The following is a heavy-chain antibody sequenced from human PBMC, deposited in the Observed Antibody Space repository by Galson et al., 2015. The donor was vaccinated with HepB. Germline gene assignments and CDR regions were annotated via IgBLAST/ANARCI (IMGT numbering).Heavy chain of an antibody. J-gene: IGHJ3*02. CDR2: IGGSGITT. D-gene: IGHD4-17*01. Sequence: LRLSCAASGFIFSSSAMSWVRQAPGEGLEWVSGIGGSGITTYYADSVKGRFTISRDNSKNTLYLQMNSLRAEDTAVYYCARPKWATVIAFDIWGQGTMATVSS. V-gene: IGHV3-23*01. CDR3: ARPKWATVIAFDI. CDR1: GFIFSSSA.